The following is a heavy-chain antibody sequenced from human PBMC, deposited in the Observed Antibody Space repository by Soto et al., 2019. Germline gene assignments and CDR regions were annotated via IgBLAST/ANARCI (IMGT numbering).Heavy chain of an antibody. CDR3: ARSYDSGSYTPGY. V-gene: IGHV4-59*01. Sequence: PSETLSLTCTVPGGSISSNYWSWIRQPPGKGLEWIGYIYHSGSSSYNPSLKSRVTISVDTSKNQFTLKLNSVTAADTAVYYCARSYDSGSYTPGYWGQGTQVTVSS. CDR1: GGSISSNY. J-gene: IGHJ4*02. CDR2: IYHSGSS. D-gene: IGHD3-10*01.